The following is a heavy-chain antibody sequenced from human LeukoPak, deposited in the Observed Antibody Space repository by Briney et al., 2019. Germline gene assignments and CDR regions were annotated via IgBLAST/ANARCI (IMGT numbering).Heavy chain of an antibody. J-gene: IGHJ5*02. CDR3: ARTAMVRGVISRWFDP. D-gene: IGHD3-10*01. CDR2: ISAYNGNT. V-gene: IGHV1-18*01. Sequence: ASVKVSCKASGYTFTSYGISWVRQAPGQGLEWMGWISAYNGNTNYAQKLQGRVTMTTDTSTSTAHMELRSLRSDDTAVYYCARTAMVRGVISRWFDPWGQGTLVTVSS. CDR1: GYTFTSYG.